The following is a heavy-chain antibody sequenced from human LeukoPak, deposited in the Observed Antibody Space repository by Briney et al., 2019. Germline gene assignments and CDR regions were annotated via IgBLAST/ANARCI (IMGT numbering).Heavy chain of an antibody. V-gene: IGHV3-23*01. CDR2: ITSSADST. Sequence: GGSLRLSCEASGFTFSSYGMSWVRQAPGKGLAWVSVITSSADSTYYADSVKGRFTISRDNSKNTLYLKMNNLRAEDTAVYYCAKPLEKYTYGGNFDYWGQGILVTVSS. CDR1: GFTFSSYG. J-gene: IGHJ4*02. CDR3: AKPLEKYTYGGNFDY. D-gene: IGHD4-23*01.